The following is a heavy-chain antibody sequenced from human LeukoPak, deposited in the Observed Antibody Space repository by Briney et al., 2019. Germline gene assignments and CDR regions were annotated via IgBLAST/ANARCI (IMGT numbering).Heavy chain of an antibody. J-gene: IGHJ3*02. CDR2: IIPIFGTA. D-gene: IGHD2-2*01. Sequence: GASVKVSCKASGGTFSSYAISWVRQAPGQGLEWMGGIIPIFGTANYAQKFQGRVTITADESTSTAYMELSSLRSEDTAVYYCAREGYCSSTSCQGAFDIWGQGTMVTVSS. CDR3: AREGYCSSTSCQGAFDI. V-gene: IGHV1-69*13. CDR1: GGTFSSYA.